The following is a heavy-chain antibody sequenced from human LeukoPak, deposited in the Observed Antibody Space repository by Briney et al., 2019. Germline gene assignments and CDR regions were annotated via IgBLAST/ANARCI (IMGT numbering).Heavy chain of an antibody. CDR2: INHSGST. V-gene: IGHV4-34*01. J-gene: IGHJ6*03. CDR3: ARRGGRSGYSYGYPHYYYMDV. D-gene: IGHD5-18*01. Sequence: PSETLSLTCAVYGGSFSDSYWSWIRQPPGKGLEWIGEINHSGSTNYNPSLKSRVTISVDTSKNQFSLKLSSVTAADTAVYYCARRGGRSGYSYGYPHYYYMDVWGKGTTVTVSS. CDR1: GGSFSDSY.